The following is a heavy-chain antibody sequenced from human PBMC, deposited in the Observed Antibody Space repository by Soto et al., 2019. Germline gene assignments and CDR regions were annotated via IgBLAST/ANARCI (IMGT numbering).Heavy chain of an antibody. D-gene: IGHD3-3*01. J-gene: IGHJ4*02. CDR1: GGSFIGYY. CDR3: ARAAGQFLEWLIFDY. V-gene: IGHV4-34*01. Sequence: SETLSLTCAVYGGSFIGYYCILIRHPPGKGLEWIGEINHSGSTNYNPSLKSRVTISVDTSKNQFSLKLSSVTAADTAVYYCARAAGQFLEWLIFDYWGQGTLVTVSS. CDR2: INHSGST.